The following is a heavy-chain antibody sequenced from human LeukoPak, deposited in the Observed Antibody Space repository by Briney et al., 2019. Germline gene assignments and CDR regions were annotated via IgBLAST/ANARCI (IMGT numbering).Heavy chain of an antibody. CDR3: ARYGHSPFFDY. CDR2: FHPEDGET. J-gene: IGHJ4*02. Sequence: ASVKVSCKASGYTLSKLSMHWVRQAPGKGLEWMGNFHPEDGETIHAQNFQVRVTLTEDTSTDTAYMELSSLRSEDTAVYFCARYGHSPFFDYWGQGTLVIVSS. D-gene: IGHD4-17*01. V-gene: IGHV1-24*01. CDR1: GYTLSKLS.